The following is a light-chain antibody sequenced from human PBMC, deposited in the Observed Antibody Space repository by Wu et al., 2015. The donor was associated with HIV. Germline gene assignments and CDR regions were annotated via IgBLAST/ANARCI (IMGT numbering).Light chain of an antibody. J-gene: IGKJ2*01. CDR1: QSVSTY. Sequence: EIVLTQSPATLSLSPGERATLSCRASQSVSTYLAWYQHKPGQAPRLLIYDASHRATDIPARFGGSGSGTDFTLSISSLEPEDFAVYYCQQRSNRPYTFGQGTKVEIK. V-gene: IGKV3-11*01. CDR2: DAS. CDR3: QQRSNRPYT.